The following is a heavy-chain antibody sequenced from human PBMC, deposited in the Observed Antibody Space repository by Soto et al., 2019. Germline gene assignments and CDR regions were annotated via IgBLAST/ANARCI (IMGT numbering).Heavy chain of an antibody. CDR1: GGSISTYY. Sequence: SETLSLTCTVSGGSISTYYWSWIRQPPGKGLEWIGYIFYTGSTNYNPSLKSRVTISVDTSKNQFSLKLRSVTAADTAVYYCARYHSIAASGNNWFDPWGQGTLVTVSS. D-gene: IGHD6-13*01. CDR2: IFYTGST. J-gene: IGHJ5*02. V-gene: IGHV4-59*08. CDR3: ARYHSIAASGNNWFDP.